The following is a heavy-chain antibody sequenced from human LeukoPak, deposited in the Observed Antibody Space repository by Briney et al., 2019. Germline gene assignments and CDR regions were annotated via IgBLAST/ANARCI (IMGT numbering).Heavy chain of an antibody. CDR3: ARDGEYCSSTSCIDAFDI. V-gene: IGHV4-39*07. Sequence: SESLSLTCTVSGGSISSSSYYWGWIRQPPGKGLEWLGSIYYSGSIYYNPAVQSRVTISVDPSKNQFSLKLSSVTAADTAVYYGARDGEYCSSTSCIDAFDIWGQGTMVTVSS. J-gene: IGHJ3*02. CDR1: GGSISSSSYY. D-gene: IGHD2-2*01. CDR2: IYYSGSI.